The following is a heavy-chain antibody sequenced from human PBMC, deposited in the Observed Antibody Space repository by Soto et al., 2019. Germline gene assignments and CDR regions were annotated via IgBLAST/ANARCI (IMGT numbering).Heavy chain of an antibody. D-gene: IGHD6-13*01. Sequence: QVQLVQSGAEVKKPGASVKVSCKASGYTFTGYYMHWVRQAPGQGLEWMGWINPNSGGTNYAQKFQGRVTMTRDTSISTAYMELSRLRSDDTAVYYCARGSPNRPFSRGIAAAGTGGGWGTWGQGTLVTVSS. CDR1: GYTFTGYY. CDR3: ARGSPNRPFSRGIAAAGTGGGWGT. V-gene: IGHV1-2*02. J-gene: IGHJ5*02. CDR2: INPNSGGT.